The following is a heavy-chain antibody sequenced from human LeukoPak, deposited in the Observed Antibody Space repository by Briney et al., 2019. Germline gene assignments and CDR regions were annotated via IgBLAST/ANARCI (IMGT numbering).Heavy chain of an antibody. V-gene: IGHV3-21*01. D-gene: IGHD6-13*01. J-gene: IGHJ4*02. CDR1: GFTFSSYS. CDR2: ISSSSSYI. Sequence: GGFLRLSCAASGFTFSSYSMNWVRLAPGKGLEWVSSISSSSSYIYYADSVKGRFTISRDNAKNSLYQQMNSLRAEDTAVYYCARGGQQLVLEFDYWGQGTLVTVSS. CDR3: ARGGQQLVLEFDY.